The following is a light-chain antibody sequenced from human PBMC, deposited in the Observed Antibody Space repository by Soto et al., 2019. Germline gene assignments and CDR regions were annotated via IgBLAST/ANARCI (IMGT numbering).Light chain of an antibody. CDR1: QSISSW. CDR3: QQANSWT. V-gene: IGKV1-12*01. Sequence: IHMTKAPSTLTSYVGDTVTILCWASQSISSWLAWYQQKPGKAPKLLIYAASSLQSGVPSRLSGSGSGTDFTLTISSPQHEDFATYYCQQANSWTFGQGTKVDIK. J-gene: IGKJ1*01. CDR2: AAS.